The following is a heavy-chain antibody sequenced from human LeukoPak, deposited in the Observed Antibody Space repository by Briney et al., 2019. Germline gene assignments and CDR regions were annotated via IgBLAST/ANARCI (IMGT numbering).Heavy chain of an antibody. J-gene: IGHJ4*02. CDR3: ARRPYYDSSGALGNAGL. D-gene: IGHD3-22*01. Sequence: GGSLRLSCAASGFTFSRYEMNWVRQAPGKGLELVSYISSSGSTIYYADSVKGRFTISRDNAKNSLYRQMNSLRAEDTAVYYCARRPYYDSSGALGNAGLWGQGTLVAVSS. CDR2: ISSSGSTI. CDR1: GFTFSRYE. V-gene: IGHV3-48*03.